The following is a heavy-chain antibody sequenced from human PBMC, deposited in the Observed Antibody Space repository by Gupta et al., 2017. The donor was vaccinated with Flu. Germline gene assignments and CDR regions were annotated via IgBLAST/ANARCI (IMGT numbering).Heavy chain of an antibody. CDR3: ARDIITGWSFEY. CDR1: GFIFSNYW. CDR2: IKTDGSDK. Sequence: EVQLVESGGDLVQPGGSLRLSCAASGFIFSNYWMYWVRQAPGKGLEWVASIKTDGSDKYQVDSVKGRFTISRDNAKNSLYLQMKSLRVEDTAVYFCARDIITGWSFEYWGQGTPVTVSS. J-gene: IGHJ4*02. D-gene: IGHD6-19*01. V-gene: IGHV3-7*01.